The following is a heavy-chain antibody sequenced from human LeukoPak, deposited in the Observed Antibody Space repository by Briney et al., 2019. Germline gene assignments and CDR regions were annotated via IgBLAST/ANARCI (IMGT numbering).Heavy chain of an antibody. D-gene: IGHD6-13*01. CDR3: AKDRRYSSSWYVDY. CDR1: GFTFSSYG. V-gene: IGHV3-30*18. Sequence: PGRSLRLSCAASGFTFSSYGMHRVRQAPGKGLEWVAVISYDGSNKYYADSVKGRFTISRDNSKNTLYLQMNSLRAEDTAVYYCAKDRRYSSSWYVDYWGQGTLVTVSS. J-gene: IGHJ4*02. CDR2: ISYDGSNK.